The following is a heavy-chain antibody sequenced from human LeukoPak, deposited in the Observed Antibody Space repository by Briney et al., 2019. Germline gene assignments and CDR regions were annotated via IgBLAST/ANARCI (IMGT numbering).Heavy chain of an antibody. D-gene: IGHD1-26*01. CDR1: GFTFSSYG. CDR3: AKDLSGGSFPRAFDY. J-gene: IGHJ4*02. CDR2: VRYDGSNK. Sequence: GGSLRLSCAASGFTFSSYGMHWVRQAPGKGLEWVAFVRYDGSNKDYADSVKGRFTISRDKSKNTLYLQMNNLRAEDTAVYYCAKDLSGGSFPRAFDYWGQGTLVTVSS. V-gene: IGHV3-30*02.